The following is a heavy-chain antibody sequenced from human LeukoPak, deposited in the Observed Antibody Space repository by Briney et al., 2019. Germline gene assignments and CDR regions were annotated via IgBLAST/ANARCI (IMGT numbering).Heavy chain of an antibody. Sequence: ASVKVSCKASGYTFPSYDINCVRPATGQGLEWMEWMKPNRGNTGYAQKFKSRVTMTRNTTISTAYMELSSLRSEDTAVYYCARGSSGWYVGYYYYYYYMDVWGKGTTVTVSS. CDR2: MKPNRGNT. V-gene: IGHV1-8*01. CDR3: ARGSSGWYVGYYYYYYYMDV. CDR1: GYTFPSYD. D-gene: IGHD6-19*01. J-gene: IGHJ6*03.